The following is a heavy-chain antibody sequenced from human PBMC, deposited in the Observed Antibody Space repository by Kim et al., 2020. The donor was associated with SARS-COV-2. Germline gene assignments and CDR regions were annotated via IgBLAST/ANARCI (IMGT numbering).Heavy chain of an antibody. J-gene: IGHJ6*02. CDR3: AKAEAADYYYYTMDV. CDR2: ISWNGGNI. CDR1: GFTFDDFA. Sequence: GGSLRLSCAASGFTFDDFAMHWVRQAPEKGLEWVSGISWNGGNISYADSVKGRFTISRDTAKNSLYLQMNSLRAEDTALYYCAKAEAADYYYYTMDVWGQGTTVTVSS. V-gene: IGHV3-9*01. D-gene: IGHD2-15*01.